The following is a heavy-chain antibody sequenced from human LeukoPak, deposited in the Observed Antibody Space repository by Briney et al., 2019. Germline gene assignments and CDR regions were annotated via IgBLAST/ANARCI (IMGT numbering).Heavy chain of an antibody. CDR2: IYYSGST. D-gene: IGHD1-26*01. Sequence: SETLSLTCTVSGGSISTYYWSWIRQPPGKGLEWIGYIYYSGSTSYNPSLKSRVTISVDTSKNQFSLKLSSVTAADTAVYYCAREEALGSGSFDYWGQGTLDTVSS. V-gene: IGHV4-59*01. J-gene: IGHJ4*02. CDR1: GGSISTYY. CDR3: AREEALGSGSFDY.